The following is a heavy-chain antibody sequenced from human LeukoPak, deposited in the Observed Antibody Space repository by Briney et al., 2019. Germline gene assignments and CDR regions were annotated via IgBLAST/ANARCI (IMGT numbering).Heavy chain of an antibody. V-gene: IGHV4-34*01. CDR1: GGSFSGYY. CDR2: INHSGST. D-gene: IGHD6-19*01. J-gene: IGHJ4*02. Sequence: SETLSLTCAVYGGSFSGYYWSWIRQPPGKGLEWIGEINHSGSTSYNPSLKSRVTISADTSKNQFSLKLSSVTAADTAVYYCARGRQWLVRNGFDYWGQGTLVTVSS. CDR3: ARGRQWLVRNGFDY.